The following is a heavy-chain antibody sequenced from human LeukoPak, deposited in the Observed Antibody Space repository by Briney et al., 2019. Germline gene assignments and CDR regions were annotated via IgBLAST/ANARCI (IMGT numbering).Heavy chain of an antibody. D-gene: IGHD3-9*01. J-gene: IGHJ4*02. CDR1: GGSISSSSYY. Sequence: SETLSLTCTVSGGSISSSSYYWGWIRQPPGKGLEWIGSIYYSGSTYYNPSLKSRVTISVDTSKNQFSLKLSSVTAADTAVYYCARTVMDYDILTGYYIDDYWGQGTLVTVSS. CDR3: ARTVMDYDILTGYYIDDY. V-gene: IGHV4-39*01. CDR2: IYYSGST.